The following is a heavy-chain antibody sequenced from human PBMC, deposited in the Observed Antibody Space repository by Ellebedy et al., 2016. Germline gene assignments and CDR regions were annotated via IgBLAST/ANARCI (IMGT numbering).Heavy chain of an antibody. J-gene: IGHJ6*03. CDR1: GGSISSYY. CDR3: ARHITGTTGWNVLSMDV. D-gene: IGHD1-7*01. V-gene: IGHV4-4*07. CDR2: IYTSGST. Sequence: SETLSLTXTVSGGSISSYYWSWIRQPAGKGLEWIGRIYTSGSTNYNPSLKSRVTMSVDTSKNQFSLKLSSVTAADTAVYYCARHITGTTGWNVLSMDVWGKGTTVTVSS.